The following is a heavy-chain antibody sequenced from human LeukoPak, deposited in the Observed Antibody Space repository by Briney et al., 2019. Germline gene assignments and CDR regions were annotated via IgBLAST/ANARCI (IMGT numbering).Heavy chain of an antibody. Sequence: PSETLSLTCAVYSGSFSGYYWTWFPQPPGKGLEWIGEFNHNWGAKYNPSLQSRVTISVDTSNNHLSLSLNSVTTADTAVYYCAASLWFGIYPEYWGQGSLVTVSS. J-gene: IGHJ4*02. D-gene: IGHD3-10*01. CDR1: SGSFSGYY. CDR2: FNHNWGA. CDR3: AASLWFGIYPEY. V-gene: IGHV4-34*01.